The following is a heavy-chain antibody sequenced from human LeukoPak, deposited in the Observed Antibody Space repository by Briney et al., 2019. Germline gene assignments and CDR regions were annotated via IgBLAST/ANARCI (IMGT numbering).Heavy chain of an antibody. Sequence: GGSLRLSCAASGFTFSDHYMSWVRQAPGKGLEWVSIYSGGSTYYADSVKGRFTISRDNSKNTLYLQMNSLRAEDTAVYYCATLRYTSSWYGAFDIWGQGTMVTVSS. CDR3: ATLRYTSSWYGAFDI. CDR2: YSGGST. D-gene: IGHD6-13*01. V-gene: IGHV3-53*01. CDR1: GFTFSDHY. J-gene: IGHJ3*02.